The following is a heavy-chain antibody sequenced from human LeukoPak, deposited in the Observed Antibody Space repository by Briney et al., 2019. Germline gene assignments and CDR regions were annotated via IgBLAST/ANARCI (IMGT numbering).Heavy chain of an antibody. V-gene: IGHV1-2*02. D-gene: IGHD1-26*01. CDR2: INPNSGGT. CDR3: ARDYSGSYYELDY. J-gene: IGHJ4*02. CDR1: GYTFTGYY. Sequence: GASVKVSCKAFGYTFTGYYMHWVRQAPGQGLEWMGWINPNSGGTNYAQKFQGRVTMTRDTSISTAYMELSRLRSDDTAVYYCARDYSGSYYELDYWGQGTLVTISS.